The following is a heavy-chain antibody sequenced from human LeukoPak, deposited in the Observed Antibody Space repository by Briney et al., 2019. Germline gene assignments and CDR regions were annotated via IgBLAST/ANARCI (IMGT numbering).Heavy chain of an antibody. CDR3: AKLLGYCSSTSCRRWWPDAFDI. CDR2: ISYDGSNK. CDR1: GFTFSSYG. D-gene: IGHD2-2*01. V-gene: IGHV3-30*18. Sequence: GRSLRLSCAASGFTFSSYGMHWVRQAPGKGLEWVAVISYDGSNKYYADSVKGRFTISRDNSKNTLYLQMNSLRAEDTAVYYCAKLLGYCSSTSCRRWWPDAFDIWGQGTMVTVSS. J-gene: IGHJ3*02.